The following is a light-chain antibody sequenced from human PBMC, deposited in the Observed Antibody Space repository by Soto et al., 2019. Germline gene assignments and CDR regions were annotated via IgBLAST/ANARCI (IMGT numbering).Light chain of an antibody. CDR3: QQRSNWPLT. Sequence: EIVLTQSPVTLSLSPGERATLSCRASQSVSSYLAWYQQRPGQAPRLLIYDAFNRATGIPARFSGSGSGTDFTLNISSLEPEDFAVYYCQQRSNWPLTFGGGTKVEIK. CDR2: DAF. V-gene: IGKV3-11*01. CDR1: QSVSSY. J-gene: IGKJ4*01.